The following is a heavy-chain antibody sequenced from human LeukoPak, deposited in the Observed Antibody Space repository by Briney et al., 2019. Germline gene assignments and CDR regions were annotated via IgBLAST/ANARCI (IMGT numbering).Heavy chain of an antibody. CDR1: GYSISSGYY. V-gene: IGHV4-38-2*02. D-gene: IGHD3-10*01. Sequence: PSETLSLTCTVSGYSISSGYYWGWIRQPPGKGLEWIGSIYHGGSTHYNPSLKSQVTISVDTSKNQFSLNLTSVTAADKAVYYCARTYYYGSGSSYFDPWGQGTLVTVSS. J-gene: IGHJ5*02. CDR3: ARTYYYGSGSSYFDP. CDR2: IYHGGST.